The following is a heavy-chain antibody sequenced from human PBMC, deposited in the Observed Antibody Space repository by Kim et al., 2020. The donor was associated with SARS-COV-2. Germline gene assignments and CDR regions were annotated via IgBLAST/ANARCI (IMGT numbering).Heavy chain of an antibody. V-gene: IGHV3-9*01. CDR2: ISWNSGSI. D-gene: IGHD6-13*01. CDR1: GFTFDDYA. J-gene: IGHJ4*02. Sequence: GGSLRLSCAASGFTFDDYAMHWVRQAPGKGLEWVSGISWNSGSIGYADSVKGRFTISRDNAKNSLYLQMNSLRAEDTSLYYCAKDRTPLYSSSNWGVDYWGQGTLVTVSS. CDR3: AKDRTPLYSSSNWGVDY.